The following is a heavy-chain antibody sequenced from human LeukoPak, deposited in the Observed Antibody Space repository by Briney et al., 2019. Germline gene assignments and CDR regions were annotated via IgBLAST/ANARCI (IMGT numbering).Heavy chain of an antibody. V-gene: IGHV1-2*02. D-gene: IGHD6-6*01. CDR3: ARGRSIAARPGYFQH. CDR2: INPNSGGT. Sequence: ASVNVSCKATGYTYTGYYMHWLRQAPGQGLEWMGWINPNSGGTNYAQKFQGRVTMTRDTSISTAYMELSRLRSDDTAVYYCARGRSIAARPGYFQHWGQGTLVTVSS. J-gene: IGHJ1*01. CDR1: GYTYTGYY.